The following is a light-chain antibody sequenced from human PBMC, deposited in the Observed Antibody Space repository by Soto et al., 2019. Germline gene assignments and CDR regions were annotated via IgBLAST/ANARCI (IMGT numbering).Light chain of an antibody. CDR2: DTR. Sequence: QAVVTQEPSLTVSPGGTVTLTCGSSTGAVTSGHYPYWFQQKPGQPPRTLIYDTRNKHSWTPARFSGSLLGGKAALTLSGAQPEDEAEYYCLLSYSGAWVFGGGTKVTVL. V-gene: IGLV7-46*01. CDR3: LLSYSGAWV. J-gene: IGLJ2*01. CDR1: TGAVTSGHY.